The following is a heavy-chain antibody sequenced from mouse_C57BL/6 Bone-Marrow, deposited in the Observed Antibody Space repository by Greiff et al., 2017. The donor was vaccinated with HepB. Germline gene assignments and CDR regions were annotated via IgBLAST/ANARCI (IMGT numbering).Heavy chain of an antibody. D-gene: IGHD1-1*01. CDR2: ILPGSGST. Sequence: VQLQQSGAELMKPGASVKLSCKATGYTFTGYWIEWVKQRPGHGLEWIGEILPGSGSTNYNEKFKGKATFTADTSSNTAYMQLSSLTTEDSAISYGARRGVSVVAGGYYFDYWGQGTTLTVSS. J-gene: IGHJ2*01. CDR1: GYTFTGYW. V-gene: IGHV1-9*01. CDR3: ARRGVSVVAGGYYFDY.